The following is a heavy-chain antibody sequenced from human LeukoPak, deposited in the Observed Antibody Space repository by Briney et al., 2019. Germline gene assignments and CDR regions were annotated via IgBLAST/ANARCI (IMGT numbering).Heavy chain of an antibody. CDR2: MVADINWNAGST. CDR1: GFSFDDYG. D-gene: IGHD6-6*01. CDR3: VRVPYSSSYRRQLQKFYFDS. J-gene: IGHJ4*02. Sequence: PGGSLRLSCVASGFSFDDYGVSWVRQAPGKGLEWVAGMVADINWNAGSTGYADSVKGRFTISRDNAKNSLYLQMNSLSPEDTAFYYCVRVPYSSSYRRQLQKFYFDSWGQGTLVIVSS. V-gene: IGHV3-20*04.